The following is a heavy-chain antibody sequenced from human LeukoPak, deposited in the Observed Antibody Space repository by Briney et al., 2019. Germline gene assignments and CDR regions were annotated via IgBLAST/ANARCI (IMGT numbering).Heavy chain of an antibody. Sequence: ASVKVSCKASGYTFTGYYMHWVRQAPGQGLEWMGWINPNSGGTNYAQKFQGRVTMTRDTSISTAYTELSRLRSDDTAVYYCARVTHYDFWSGFDYRGQGTLVTVSS. CDR2: INPNSGGT. CDR3: ARVTHYDFWSGFDY. V-gene: IGHV1-2*02. D-gene: IGHD3-3*01. J-gene: IGHJ4*02. CDR1: GYTFTGYY.